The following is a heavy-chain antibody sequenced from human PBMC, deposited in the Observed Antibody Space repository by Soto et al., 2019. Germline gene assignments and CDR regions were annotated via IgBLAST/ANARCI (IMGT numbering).Heavy chain of an antibody. CDR2: IIPIFGTA. Sequence: AALVKVSCKGAGGSFSSYASSWVRQDHGQGLEWMGGIIPIFGTANYAQKFQGRVTITADESTSTAYMELSSLRSEDTAVFFFPRDLGEWPTPLTCFAPWGQGTLVTVSS. V-gene: IGHV1-69*01. CDR1: GGSFSSYA. CDR3: PRDLGEWPTPLTCFAP. J-gene: IGHJ5*02. D-gene: IGHD3-16*01.